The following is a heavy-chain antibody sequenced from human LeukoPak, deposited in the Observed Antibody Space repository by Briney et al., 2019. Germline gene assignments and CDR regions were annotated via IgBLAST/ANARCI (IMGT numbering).Heavy chain of an antibody. CDR1: GYTFTGYY. V-gene: IGHV1-8*03. CDR3: ARAAVYYDSSGMGY. D-gene: IGHD3-22*01. Sequence: ASVKVSCKASGYTFTGYYMHWVRQAPGQGLEWMGWMNPNSGNTGYAQKFQGRVTITRNTSISTAYMELSSLRSEDTAVYYCARAAVYYDSSGMGYWGQGTLVTVSS. CDR2: MNPNSGNT. J-gene: IGHJ4*02.